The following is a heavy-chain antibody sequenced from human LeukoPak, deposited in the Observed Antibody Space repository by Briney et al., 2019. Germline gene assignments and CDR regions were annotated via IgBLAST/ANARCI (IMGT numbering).Heavy chain of an antibody. CDR3: ARGGDYCRSTSCYLWFDY. J-gene: IGHJ4*02. CDR2: IIPIFGTA. V-gene: IGHV1-69*06. D-gene: IGHD2-2*01. CDR1: GGTFSSYA. Sequence: ASVKVSCKASGGTFSSYAISWVRQAPGQGLEWMGGIIPIFGTANYAQKFQGRVTITADKSTSTAYMELSSLRSEDTAVYYCARGGDYCRSTSCYLWFDYWGQGTLVTVSS.